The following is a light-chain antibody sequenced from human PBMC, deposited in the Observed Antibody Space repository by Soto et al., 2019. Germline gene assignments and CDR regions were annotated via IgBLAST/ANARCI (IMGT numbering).Light chain of an antibody. Sequence: DIVMTQSPDSLAVSLGERATINCKSSQSVLYSSNNKNYLVWYQQKPGQPPKLLLCWASTRESGVPDRFSGSGSGTDFTLTISSLQAEDVAVYYCQQYYSTPLTFGGGTKVDIK. CDR2: WAS. CDR1: QSVLYSSNNKNY. V-gene: IGKV4-1*01. J-gene: IGKJ4*01. CDR3: QQYYSTPLT.